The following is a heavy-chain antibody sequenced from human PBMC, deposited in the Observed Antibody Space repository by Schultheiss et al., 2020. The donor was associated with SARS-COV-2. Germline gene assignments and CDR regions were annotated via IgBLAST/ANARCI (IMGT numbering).Heavy chain of an antibody. Sequence: SEILSLTCAVSGGSISSGGYYWSWIRQPPGKGLEWIGEINHSGSTYYNPSLTSRVTISVDRSKNQFSLKLSSVTAADTALYDCARAYLSITIFGVPSRWFDPWGQGTLVTVSS. D-gene: IGHD3-3*01. CDR2: INHSGST. V-gene: IGHV4-30-2*05. CDR1: GGSISSGGYY. CDR3: ARAYLSITIFGVPSRWFDP. J-gene: IGHJ5*02.